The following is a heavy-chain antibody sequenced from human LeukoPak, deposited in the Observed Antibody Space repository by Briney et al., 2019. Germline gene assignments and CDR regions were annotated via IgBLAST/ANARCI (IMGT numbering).Heavy chain of an antibody. CDR1: GGSFSGYY. CDR3: ARGAGYCSGGSCYSEGHFDY. D-gene: IGHD2-15*01. CDR2: INHSGST. J-gene: IGHJ4*02. V-gene: IGHV4-34*01. Sequence: PSETLSLTCAVYGGSFSGYYWSWIRQPPGKGLEWIGEINHSGSTNYNPSLKSRVTISVDTPKNQFSLKLSSVTAADTAVYYCARGAGYCSGGSCYSEGHFDYWGQGTLVTVSS.